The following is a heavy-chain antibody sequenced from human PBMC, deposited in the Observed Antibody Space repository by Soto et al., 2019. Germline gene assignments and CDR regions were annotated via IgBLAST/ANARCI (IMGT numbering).Heavy chain of an antibody. CDR2: IWYDGSNK. D-gene: IGHD6-6*01. CDR3: ARMRSYSSSSFFLDY. Sequence: GGSLRLSCTTSGFTFDTYGMHWVRQAPGKGLEWVAIIWYDGSNKYYADSAKGRFTISRDNSKNTLYLQMNSLRAEDTAVYYCARMRSYSSSSFFLDYWGQGTLVTVSS. J-gene: IGHJ4*02. CDR1: GFTFDTYG. V-gene: IGHV3-33*01.